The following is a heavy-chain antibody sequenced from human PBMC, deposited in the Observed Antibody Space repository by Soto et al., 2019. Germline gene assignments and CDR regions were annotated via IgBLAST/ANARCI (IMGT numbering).Heavy chain of an antibody. Sequence: EVQLVESGGGLIQPGGSLRLSCAASGFTFSSNDMNWVRQAPGKGLEWVSLIYSGGSTYYADSVKVRFTISLDNSKNTLYLQMSSLRAEDTAVYYCATRPLLPGAPWGQGTMVTVSS. V-gene: IGHV3-53*01. CDR3: ATRPLLPGAP. D-gene: IGHD3-22*01. J-gene: IGHJ3*01. CDR2: IYSGGST. CDR1: GFTFSSND.